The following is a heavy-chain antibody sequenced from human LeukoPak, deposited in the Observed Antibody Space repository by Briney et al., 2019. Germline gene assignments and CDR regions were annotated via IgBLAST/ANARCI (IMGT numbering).Heavy chain of an antibody. CDR2: INPNSGGT. D-gene: IGHD6-13*01. V-gene: IGHV1-2*02. CDR1: GYTFTGYY. CDR3: ARDPARGAAAGLNWFDP. J-gene: IGHJ5*02. Sequence: GASVKVSFKASGYTFTGYYMHWVRQAPGQGLEWMGWINPNSGGTNYAQKFQGRVTMTRDTSISTAYMELSRLRSDDTAVYYCARDPARGAAAGLNWFDPWGQGTLVTVSS.